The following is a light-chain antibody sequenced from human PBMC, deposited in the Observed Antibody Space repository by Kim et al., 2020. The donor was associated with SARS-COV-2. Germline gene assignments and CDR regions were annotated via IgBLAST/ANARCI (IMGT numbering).Light chain of an antibody. V-gene: IGLV3-25*03. CDR1: SLSKQY. Sequence: SYELTQPPSVSVSPGQTARITCSGESLSKQYAYWYQVKPGQPPVMVIYKDTERPSGIPERFSGSSSGPTLTISGVQAEDEADYYCQSADSSGTYPVFGGGTKVTVL. CDR2: KDT. J-gene: IGLJ3*02. CDR3: QSADSSGTYPV.